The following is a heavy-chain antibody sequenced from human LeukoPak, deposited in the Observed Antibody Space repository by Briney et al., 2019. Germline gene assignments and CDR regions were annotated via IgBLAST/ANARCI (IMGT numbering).Heavy chain of an antibody. CDR2: IYTSGST. D-gene: IGHD3-10*01. V-gene: IGHV4-4*09. Sequence: SETLSLTCTVSGGSISSYYWSWIRQLPGKGLEWIGYIYTSGSTSYNPSLKSRVTISVDTSKNQFSLKLSSVTAADTAVYYCARHRRITMVRGVINWFDPWGQGTLVTVSS. CDR1: GGSISSYY. J-gene: IGHJ5*02. CDR3: ARHRRITMVRGVINWFDP.